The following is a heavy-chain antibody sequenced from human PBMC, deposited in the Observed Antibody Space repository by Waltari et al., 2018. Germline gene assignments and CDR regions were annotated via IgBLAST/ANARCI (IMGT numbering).Heavy chain of an antibody. D-gene: IGHD2-21*02. CDR3: AKDLEYGGNSNDY. J-gene: IGHJ4*02. CDR1: GFTFTSYA. CDR2: LSGSGSLT. V-gene: IGHV3-23*01. Sequence: EVQLLESGGGLVQPGGSLRLSCAASGFTFTSYAMSWVRQAPGKGLEWVSTLSGSGSLTYSADSVRGRFIISRDNSKNTLYLQMNSLRAEGTAIYYCAKDLEYGGNSNDYWGQGTLVTVSS.